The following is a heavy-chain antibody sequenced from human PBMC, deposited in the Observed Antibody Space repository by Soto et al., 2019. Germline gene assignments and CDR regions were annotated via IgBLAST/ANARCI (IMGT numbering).Heavy chain of an antibody. CDR1: GYNFTSYG. J-gene: IGHJ4*02. Sequence: QVQLVQSGAEEKKPWASVKVSWKSSGYNFTSYGMHWVRKAPGQRVEWMGWINAGNGNTKYSQKFQGRVTITRDTSASTAYMELSSLRSEDTAVYYCARSIVVVTALDYWGQGTLVTVSS. V-gene: IGHV1-3*05. CDR2: INAGNGNT. CDR3: ARSIVVVTALDY. D-gene: IGHD2-21*02.